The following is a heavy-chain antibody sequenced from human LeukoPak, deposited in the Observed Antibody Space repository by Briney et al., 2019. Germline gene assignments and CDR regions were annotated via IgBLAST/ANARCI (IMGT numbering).Heavy chain of an antibody. Sequence: SETLSLTCAVYGGSFSGYYGSWIRQPPGKGLEWIGEINHSGSTNYNPSLKSRVTISVDTSKNQFSLKLSSVTAADTAVYYCARGGSSSWLTRSVARFDYWGQGTLVTVSS. CDR2: INHSGST. D-gene: IGHD6-13*01. J-gene: IGHJ4*02. V-gene: IGHV4-34*01. CDR1: GGSFSGYY. CDR3: ARGGSSSWLTRSVARFDY.